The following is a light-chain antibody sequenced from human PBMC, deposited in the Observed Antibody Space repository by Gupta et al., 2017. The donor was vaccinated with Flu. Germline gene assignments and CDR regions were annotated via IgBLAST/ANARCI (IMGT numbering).Light chain of an antibody. CDR3: AAWDDSLSGHL. V-gene: IGLV1-47*01. Sequence: QSVLTQPPSASGTPGQRVTIYCSGSSSNVGSNYVYWYQQLPGTAPKLLIYRNNQRPSGVPDRFSGSKSGTSAYLAISGLRSEDEADYYCAAWDDSLSGHLFGGGTKLTV. CDR1: SSNVGSNY. CDR2: RNN. J-gene: IGLJ3*02.